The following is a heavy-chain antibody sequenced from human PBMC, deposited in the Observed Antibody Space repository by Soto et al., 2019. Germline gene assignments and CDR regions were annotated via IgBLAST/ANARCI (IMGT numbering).Heavy chain of an antibody. D-gene: IGHD3-9*01. CDR1: GFTFSSYW. V-gene: IGHV3-74*01. CDR3: ASHPLRYVDRTRD. J-gene: IGHJ4*02. CDR2: INSDGSST. Sequence: PGWSLRLSCAASGFTFSSYWMHWVRQAPGKGLVWVSRINSDGSSTSYADSVKGRFTISRDNAKNTLYLQMNSLRAEDTAVYYCASHPLRYVDRTRDWGKGTRVTVYS.